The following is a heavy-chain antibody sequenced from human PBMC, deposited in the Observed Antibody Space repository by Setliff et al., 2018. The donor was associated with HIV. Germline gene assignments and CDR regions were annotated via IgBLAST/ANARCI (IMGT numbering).Heavy chain of an antibody. D-gene: IGHD3-22*01. CDR3: ASRHYYDSSGYYSN. CDR2: IIPIFGRA. CDR1: GGTFSSYA. J-gene: IGHJ4*02. V-gene: IGHV1-69*13. Sequence: SVKVSCKASGGTFSSYAISWVRQAPGQGLEWMGGIIPIFGRADSAQKFQGRVTITADESTSTAYMELSSLRSEDTAVYFCASRHYYDSSGYYSNWGQGTLVTVSS.